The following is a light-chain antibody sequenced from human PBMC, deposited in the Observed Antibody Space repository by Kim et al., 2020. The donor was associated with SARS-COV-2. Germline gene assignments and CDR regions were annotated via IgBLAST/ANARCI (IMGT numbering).Light chain of an antibody. CDR1: SSNIGNNY. Sequence: GQRVTISCSGRSSNIGNNYISWYQQFPGTAPKLLIYDTNQRPSGIPDRFSGSKSGTSATLGITGLQTGDEADYYCATWDSSLSAVVFGGGTKVTVL. CDR2: DTN. CDR3: ATWDSSLSAVV. J-gene: IGLJ2*01. V-gene: IGLV1-51*01.